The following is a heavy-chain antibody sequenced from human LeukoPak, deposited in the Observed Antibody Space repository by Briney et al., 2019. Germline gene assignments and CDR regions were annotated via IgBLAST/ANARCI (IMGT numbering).Heavy chain of an antibody. CDR1: GFTFSSYS. CDR3: ARGTAMDYYYYYMDV. CDR2: ISSSSSYI. J-gene: IGHJ6*03. Sequence: GGSLRLSCAASGFTFSSYSMNWVRQAPGKGLEWVSSISSSSSYIYYADSVKGRFTISRDNAKNSLYLQMNSLRAEDTAVYYCARGTAMDYYYYYMDVWGKGTTVTVSS. V-gene: IGHV3-21*01. D-gene: IGHD5-18*01.